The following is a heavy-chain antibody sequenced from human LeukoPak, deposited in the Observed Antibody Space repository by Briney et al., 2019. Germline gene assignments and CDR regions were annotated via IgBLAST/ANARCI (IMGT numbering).Heavy chain of an antibody. CDR3: ARHSSRYYHYDY. CDR2: INSDGRGT. V-gene: IGHV3-74*01. J-gene: IGHJ4*02. Sequence: GGSLRLSCAASGFTFSSYWMQRVRQAPGKGLVWVSRINSDGRGTSYADHEKGRFTNSRDNSKDALHLQINSLRAEDTAVNYCARHSSRYYHYDYWGPGTPVTVAS. CDR1: GFTFSSYW. D-gene: IGHD3-22*01.